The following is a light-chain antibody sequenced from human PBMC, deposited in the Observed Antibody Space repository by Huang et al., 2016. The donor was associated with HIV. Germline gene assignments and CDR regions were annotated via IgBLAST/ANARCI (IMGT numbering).Light chain of an antibody. J-gene: IGKJ1*01. CDR1: QDISNY. CDR2: ATS. CDR3: QKYDSSPRT. Sequence: DIQMTQSPSSLSGSVGDRVTITCRASQDISNYLAWYQLKPGKVPKLLIHATSTLQSGVPPRFSGSGSGTDFTLTISSLQPEDVGLYFCQKYDSSPRTFGQGTKVEIK. V-gene: IGKV1-27*01.